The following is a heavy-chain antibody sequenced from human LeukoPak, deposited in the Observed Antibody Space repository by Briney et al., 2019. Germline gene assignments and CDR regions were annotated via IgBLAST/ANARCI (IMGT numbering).Heavy chain of an antibody. CDR1: GASIDSYY. Sequence: PSETLSLTCTVSGASIDSYYWSWIRQPPGKGLEWIGYTHNNGDSNYNPSLKSRLTISVDTSKNEVSLVLTSVTAADTALYYCARHPPGTAAFDIWAQGTMVIVSA. D-gene: IGHD1-14*01. CDR3: ARHPPGTAAFDI. CDR2: THNNGDS. J-gene: IGHJ3*02. V-gene: IGHV4-59*08.